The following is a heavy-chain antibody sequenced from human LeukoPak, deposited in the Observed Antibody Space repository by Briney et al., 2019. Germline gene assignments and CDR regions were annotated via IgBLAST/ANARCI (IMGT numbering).Heavy chain of an antibody. CDR3: ARVRLWFGDPYYYYYGMDV. J-gene: IGHJ6*02. D-gene: IGHD3-10*01. CDR2: IDPSSGNT. V-gene: IGHV1-46*01. Sequence: ASVKVSCKASGYALTNYYMSWVRQAPGQGPEWMGAIDPSSGNTQFAPKFEGRVTVTTDTSTSTVYMEMSSLRSDDTAMYYCARVRLWFGDPYYYYYGMDVWGQGTTVTVSS. CDR1: GYALTNYY.